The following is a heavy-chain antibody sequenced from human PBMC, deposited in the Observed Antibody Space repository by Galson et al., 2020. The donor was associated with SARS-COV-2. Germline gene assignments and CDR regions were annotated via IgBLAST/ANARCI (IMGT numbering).Heavy chain of an antibody. CDR3: AGQSRSSYVSYGGSFDY. D-gene: IGHD3-22*01. CDR2: IYYSGST. CDR1: GVSVNSNYY. J-gene: IGHJ4*02. Sequence: SQTLSLTCTVSGVSVNSNYYWTWIRQCPGKGLEWIGYIYYSGSTYYNPSLRSRVLMSLDTPKNQFSLWLSSMTAADTAVYYCAGQSRSSYVSYGGSFDYWGQGALVTVSS. V-gene: IGHV4-31*03.